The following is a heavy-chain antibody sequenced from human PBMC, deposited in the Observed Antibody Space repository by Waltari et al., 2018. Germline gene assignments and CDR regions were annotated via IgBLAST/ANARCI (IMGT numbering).Heavy chain of an antibody. Sequence: EVQLLESGGGLVQPGGSLRLSCVASGLTLSSYTRSWVRQAPGKGREWVSSIGGSGISTYSADSVKGRFTISRDNSKDTLYLQINSLRAEDTAVYYCAKDIAPAGTRYFDYWGHGTLVTVSS. CDR2: IGGSGIST. V-gene: IGHV3-23*01. D-gene: IGHD6-13*01. J-gene: IGHJ4*01. CDR1: GLTLSSYT. CDR3: AKDIAPAGTRYFDY.